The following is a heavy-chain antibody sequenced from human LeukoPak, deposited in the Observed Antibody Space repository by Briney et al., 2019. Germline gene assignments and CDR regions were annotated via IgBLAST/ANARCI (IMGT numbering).Heavy chain of an antibody. D-gene: IGHD2-21*02. CDR3: ATLRGASTAVFDS. V-gene: IGHV4-59*08. Sequence: SETLSLTCTVSGGSVNYDYWNWIRQSPGKRLEWIGYIHYSGETNYSPSLNSRVTISVDTSKNQFSLKLSSVTAADTALYYCATLRGASTAVFDSWGQGTLVIVSS. J-gene: IGHJ4*02. CDR1: GGSVNYDY. CDR2: IHYSGET.